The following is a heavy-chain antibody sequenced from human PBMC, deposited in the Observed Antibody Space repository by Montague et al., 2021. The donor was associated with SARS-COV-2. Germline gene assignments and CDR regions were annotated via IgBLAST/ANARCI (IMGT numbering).Heavy chain of an antibody. D-gene: IGHD3-3*01. Sequence: SETLSLTCTVSGGSIISSSYYWGWIRQPPGKGLEWIGSIYYSGSTYYNPSLKSRVTISVDTSKNQFSLKLSSVTAADTAVYYCASLPRITIFGVVIHFDYWGQGTLVTVSS. CDR1: GGSIISSSYY. V-gene: IGHV4-39*01. CDR3: ASLPRITIFGVVIHFDY. J-gene: IGHJ4*02. CDR2: IYYSGST.